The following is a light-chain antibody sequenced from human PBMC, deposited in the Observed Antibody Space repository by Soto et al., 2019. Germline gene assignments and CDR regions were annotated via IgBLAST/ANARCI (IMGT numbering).Light chain of an antibody. J-gene: IGKJ4*01. V-gene: IGKV4-1*01. CDR3: QHYYRTQLT. CDR1: QSVLYSSNNKNY. CDR2: WAS. Sequence: DIVMTQSPDSLTVSLGERATINCKSSQSVLYSSNNKNYLAWYQQKPGQPPKLLIYWASTRESGVPDRFSGSGSGKELSLATSSLQAEDVAVYSCQHYYRTQLTFGGGAKVDI.